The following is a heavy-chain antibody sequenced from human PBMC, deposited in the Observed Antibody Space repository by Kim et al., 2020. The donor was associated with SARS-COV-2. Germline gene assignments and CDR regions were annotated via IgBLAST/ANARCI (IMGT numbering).Heavy chain of an antibody. CDR2: INPNSGGT. D-gene: IGHD2-21*02. V-gene: IGHV1-2*06. J-gene: IGHJ5*02. CDR1: GYTFTGYY. Sequence: ASVKVSCKASGYTFTGYYMHWVRQAPGQGLEWMGRINPNSGGTNYAQKFQGRVTMTRDTSISTAYMELSRLRSDDTAVYYCARERARVVVTAMRGNWFDPWGQGTLVTVSS. CDR3: ARERARVVVTAMRGNWFDP.